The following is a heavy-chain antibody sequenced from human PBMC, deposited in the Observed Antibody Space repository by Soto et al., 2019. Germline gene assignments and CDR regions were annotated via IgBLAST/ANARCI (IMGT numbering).Heavy chain of an antibody. Sequence: GSLRLSCAASGFTFSNSWMTWVRQAPGKGLEWVANIKEDGSQGYYVDSVKGRFTISRDNAKNSLYLQMNSLRAEDTAVYYCVSGGNWGQGTLVTVSS. CDR2: IKEDGSQG. V-gene: IGHV3-7*01. CDR3: VSGGN. CDR1: GFTFSNSW. J-gene: IGHJ4*02. D-gene: IGHD3-16*01.